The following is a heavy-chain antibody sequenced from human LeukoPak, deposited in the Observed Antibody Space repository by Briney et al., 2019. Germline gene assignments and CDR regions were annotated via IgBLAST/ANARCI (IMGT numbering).Heavy chain of an antibody. Sequence: PGGSLKLSCAAPELTFSDATIYGVRQASGKGLEWVGRIRSNANNYATSYAASVKGRFTISRDDSKDTAFLQMNSLKTEDTAVYYCTRRFDSSGWPLCDYWGQGALVTVSS. CDR3: TRRFDSSGWPLCDY. CDR2: IRSNANNYAT. CDR1: ELTFSDAT. V-gene: IGHV3-73*01. D-gene: IGHD6-19*01. J-gene: IGHJ4*02.